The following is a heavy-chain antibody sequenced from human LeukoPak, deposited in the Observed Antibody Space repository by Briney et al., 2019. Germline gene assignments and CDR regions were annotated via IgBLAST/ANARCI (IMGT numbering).Heavy chain of an antibody. Sequence: GASVKVSCKASGYTFTNYGISWVRQAPGQGLEWVGWISAYNHYTNYAQKLQGRVTMTTDTSTSTAYMELRSLRSDDTAVYYCARGVEYYEIPNDYWGQGTLVTVSS. D-gene: IGHD3-9*01. CDR3: ARGVEYYEIPNDY. CDR1: GYTFTNYG. J-gene: IGHJ4*02. V-gene: IGHV1-18*01. CDR2: ISAYNHYT.